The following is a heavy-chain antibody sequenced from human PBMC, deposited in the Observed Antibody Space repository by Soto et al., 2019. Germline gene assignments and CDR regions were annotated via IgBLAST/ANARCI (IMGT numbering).Heavy chain of an antibody. V-gene: IGHV1-69*13. CDR3: ARVGLYDFWSGNFDY. J-gene: IGHJ4*02. CDR1: GCTFSSYA. Sequence: GAAVKVSCKASGCTFSSYAISWVRQAPGQGLEWMGGIIPIFGTANYAQKFQGRVTITADESTSTAYMELSSLRSEDTAVYYCARVGLYDFWSGNFDYWGQGTLVTVSS. D-gene: IGHD3-3*01. CDR2: IIPIFGTA.